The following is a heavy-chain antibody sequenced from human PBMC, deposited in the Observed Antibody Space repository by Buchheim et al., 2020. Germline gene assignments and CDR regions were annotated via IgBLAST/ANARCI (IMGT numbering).Heavy chain of an antibody. J-gene: IGHJ6*02. V-gene: IGHV4-4*02. CDR3: ARDDSGFYSGSFYYYYGMDV. CDR2: IYHSGST. D-gene: IGHD1-26*01. CDR1: GGSISSSNW. Sequence: QVQLQESGPGLVKPSETLSLTCAVSGGSISSSNWWSWVRQPPGKGLEWIGEIYHSGSTNYNPSLKSRVTIPEDTSKNQFSLKLSSVTAADTAVYYCARDDSGFYSGSFYYYYGMDVWGQGTT.